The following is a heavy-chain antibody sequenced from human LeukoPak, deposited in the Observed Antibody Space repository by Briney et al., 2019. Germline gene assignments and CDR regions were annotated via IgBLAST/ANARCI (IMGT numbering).Heavy chain of an antibody. CDR2: INTKSGRT. J-gene: IGHJ5*02. D-gene: IGHD3-3*01. CDR3: ARADFIDAGPYLIGP. Sequence: ASVTVSFTTSGYSFTHYYIHWVRQAPGQGLEWMGCINTKSGRTSSARKFQGRVTMTSDPSITTVYMDMAWLTSDDTAIYFCARADFIDAGPYLIGPWGQGTLVTVSS. V-gene: IGHV1-2*07. CDR1: GYSFTHYY.